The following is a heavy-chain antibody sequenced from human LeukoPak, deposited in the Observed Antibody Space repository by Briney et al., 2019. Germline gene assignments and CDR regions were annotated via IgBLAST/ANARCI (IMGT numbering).Heavy chain of an antibody. CDR1: GYTFTGYY. CDR2: INPNSGGT. V-gene: IGHV1-2*02. CDR3: ARASANYDYVWGSYREYYFDY. D-gene: IGHD3-16*02. J-gene: IGHJ4*02. Sequence: GASVKVSCKASGYTFTGYYMHWVRQAPGQELEWMGWINPNSGGTNYAQKFQGGVTMTRDTSISTAYVELSRLRSDDTAVYYCARASANYDYVWGSYREYYFDYWGQGTLVTVSS.